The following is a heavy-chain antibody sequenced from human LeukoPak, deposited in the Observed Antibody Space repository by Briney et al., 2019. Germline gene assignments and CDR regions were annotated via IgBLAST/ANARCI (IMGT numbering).Heavy chain of an antibody. CDR3: ARDQLGDGGSPFFDY. CDR1: GFTFSSYA. D-gene: IGHD3-16*01. J-gene: IGHJ4*02. CDR2: ISYDGSNK. V-gene: IGHV3-30*04. Sequence: QTGGSLRLSCAASGFTFSSYATHWVRQAPGKGLEWVAVISYDGSNKYYADSVKGRFTISIDNSKNTLYLQMNSLRAEDTAVYYCARDQLGDGGSPFFDYWGQGTLVTVSS.